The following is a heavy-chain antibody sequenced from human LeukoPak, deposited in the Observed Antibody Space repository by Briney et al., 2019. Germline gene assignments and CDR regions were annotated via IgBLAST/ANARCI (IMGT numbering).Heavy chain of an antibody. CDR2: ISSDGGST. CDR1: GFTFSMCG. CDR3: ARDFGYYGSGTSDI. V-gene: IGHV3-64*04. D-gene: IGHD3-10*01. J-gene: IGHJ3*02. Sequence: GGSLRLSCSASGFTFSMCGMHWVRQAPGKGPESVSAISSDGGSTYYADSVKGRFTISRDNSKNTLYLQMNSLRAEDTAMYYCARDFGYYGSGTSDIWGQGTMVTVSS.